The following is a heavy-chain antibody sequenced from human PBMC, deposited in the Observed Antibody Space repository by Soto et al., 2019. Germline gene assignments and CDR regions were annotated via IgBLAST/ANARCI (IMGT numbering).Heavy chain of an antibody. Sequence: SGPTLVNPTQTLTLTCTFSGFSLSSKGMRVSWIRQPPGKALEWLARIDWDDDKFYSPSLRTRLTISKDTSKNQVVLTMTNVDPRDTATYSCVRSPGGFPVATYFFDFWAQGTLVTVSS. CDR1: GFSLSSKGMR. CDR2: IDWDDDK. J-gene: IGHJ4*02. CDR3: VRSPGGFPVATYFFDF. D-gene: IGHD5-12*01. V-gene: IGHV2-70*04.